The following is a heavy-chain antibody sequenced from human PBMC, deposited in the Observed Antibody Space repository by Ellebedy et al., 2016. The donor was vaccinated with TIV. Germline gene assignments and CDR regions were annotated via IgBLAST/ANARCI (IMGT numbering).Heavy chain of an antibody. D-gene: IGHD3-3*01. V-gene: IGHV1-2*02. CDR1: GYTFTDYY. CDR2: INSTSGAT. Sequence: AASVKVSCKASGYTFTDYYMQWVRQAPGQGPEWMGWINSTSGATKYAQKFQGRVTMTRDTSISTAYMEVSSLRSDDTAAYYCARDFWSGYSFNGLDVWGQGTTVIVSS. J-gene: IGHJ6*02. CDR3: ARDFWSGYSFNGLDV.